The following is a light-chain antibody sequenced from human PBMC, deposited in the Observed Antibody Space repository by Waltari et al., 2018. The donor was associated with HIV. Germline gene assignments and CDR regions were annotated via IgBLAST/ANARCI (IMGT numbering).Light chain of an antibody. Sequence: QSVLTQPPSVSGAPGPRVTISCTGSSSNIGGHYDVHWYQQLPGTAPKHLIYGNNNPPSGVPVRFSGSKSGASASPAITGLHAEDEADYYCQSYDSSLSGSGVFGGGTKLTVL. CDR2: GNN. V-gene: IGLV1-40*01. CDR3: QSYDSSLSGSGV. CDR1: SSNIGGHYD. J-gene: IGLJ3*02.